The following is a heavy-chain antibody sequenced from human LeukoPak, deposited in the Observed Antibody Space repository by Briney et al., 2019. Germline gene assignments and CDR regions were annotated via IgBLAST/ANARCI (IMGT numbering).Heavy chain of an antibody. CDR3: ARTRAAADTYHFDC. CDR2: ISSSSSYT. J-gene: IGHJ4*02. Sequence: GGSLRLSCAAPGFTFSDYYMSWIRQAPGKGLEWVSYISSSSSYTNYADSVKGRFTISRDNAKNSLYLQMNSLRAEDTAVYYCARTRAAADTYHFDCWGQGTLVTVSS. V-gene: IGHV3-11*03. D-gene: IGHD6-13*01. CDR1: GFTFSDYY.